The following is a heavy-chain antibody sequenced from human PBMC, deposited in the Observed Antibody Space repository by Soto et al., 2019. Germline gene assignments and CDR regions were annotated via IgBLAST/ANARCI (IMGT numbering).Heavy chain of an antibody. V-gene: IGHV1-8*02. CDR3: ARPYCISTSCFVSGRRFDY. Sequence: GASVKVSCKASGYTFTSYGISWVRQATGQGLEWMGWMNPNSGNTGYAQKFQGRVTMTRNTSINTAYMELSSLRSGDTAVYYCARPYCISTSCFVSGRRFDYWGQGTLVTVSS. CDR1: GYTFTSYG. CDR2: MNPNSGNT. D-gene: IGHD2-2*01. J-gene: IGHJ4*02.